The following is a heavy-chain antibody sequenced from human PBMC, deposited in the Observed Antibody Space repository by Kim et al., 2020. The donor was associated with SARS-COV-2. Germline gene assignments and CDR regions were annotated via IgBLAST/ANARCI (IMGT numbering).Heavy chain of an antibody. V-gene: IGHV3-11*06. CDR2: ISSSSSYT. J-gene: IGHJ5*02. Sequence: GGSLRLSCAASGFTFSDYYMSWIRQAPGKGLEWVSYISSSSSYTNYADSVKGRFTISRDNAKNSLYLQMNSLRAEDTAVYYCARSARIGLVPAAILSTGWFDPWGQGTLVTVSS. D-gene: IGHD2-2*01. CDR1: GFTFSDYY. CDR3: ARSARIGLVPAAILSTGWFDP.